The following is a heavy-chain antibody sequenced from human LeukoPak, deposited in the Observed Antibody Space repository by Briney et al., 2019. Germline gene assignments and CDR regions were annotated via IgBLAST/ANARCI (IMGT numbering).Heavy chain of an antibody. CDR3: ARVLRYCSGGNCYSGGLGYMDV. CDR2: ISIGSTYT. CDR1: GFTFSRYS. Sequence: GGSLRLSCAASGFTFSRYSMNWVRQAPGKGLEWVSSISIGSTYTYYADSVKGRFTISRDNAKNSLFLQMNSLRAEDTAVYYCARVLRYCSGGNCYSGGLGYMDVWGKGTTVTISS. V-gene: IGHV3-21*04. D-gene: IGHD2-15*01. J-gene: IGHJ6*03.